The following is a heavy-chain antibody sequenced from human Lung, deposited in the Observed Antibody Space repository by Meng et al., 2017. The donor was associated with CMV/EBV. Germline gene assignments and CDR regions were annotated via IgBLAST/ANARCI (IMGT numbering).Heavy chain of an antibody. V-gene: IGHV2-26*01. CDR3: ERMVVEGYCSSTSCPEYYFEY. Sequence: SGPTLVKPTETLTLTCTVSGFSLSNARMGVSWTRQPPGKALEWLAHIFSNDEKSYSTSLKSRLTISKDTSKSQVVLTMTNMDPVDTATYYCERMVVEGYCSSTSCPEYYFEYWXQGQXVTVDS. J-gene: IGHJ4*02. CDR1: GFSLSNARMG. D-gene: IGHD2-2*01. CDR2: IFSNDEK.